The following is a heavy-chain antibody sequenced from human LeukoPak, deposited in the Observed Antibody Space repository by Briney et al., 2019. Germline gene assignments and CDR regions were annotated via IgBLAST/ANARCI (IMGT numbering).Heavy chain of an antibody. CDR3: AKVGAYFYYDSSRFIDRGYFDY. Sequence: GGSLRLSCAASGFTFSSYAMSWVRQAPGKGLEWVSAISGSGGSTYYADSVKSRFTISRDNSKNTLYLQMNSLRAEDTAVYYCAKVGAYFYYDSSRFIDRGYFDYWGQGTLVTVSS. V-gene: IGHV3-23*01. D-gene: IGHD3-22*01. CDR1: GFTFSSYA. CDR2: ISGSGGST. J-gene: IGHJ4*02.